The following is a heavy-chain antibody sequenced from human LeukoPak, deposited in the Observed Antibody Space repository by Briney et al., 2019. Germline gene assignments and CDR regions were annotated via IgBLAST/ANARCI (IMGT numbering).Heavy chain of an antibody. V-gene: IGHV1-8*01. CDR3: ARGRSSSEDY. CDR1: GDTFSSLD. J-gene: IGHJ4*02. D-gene: IGHD6-6*01. CDR2: MNPNSGNT. Sequence: EASVKVSCKASGDTFSSLDINWVRQASGQGLEWMGWMNPNSGNTGYAQKFQGRVTMTRNTSISTAYMELSSLRSEDTAVYYCARGRSSSEDYWGQGTLVTVSS.